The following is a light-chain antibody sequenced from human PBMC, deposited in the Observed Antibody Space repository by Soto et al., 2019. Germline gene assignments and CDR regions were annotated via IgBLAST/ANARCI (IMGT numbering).Light chain of an antibody. V-gene: IGKV3-20*01. CDR1: QSVSSSY. J-gene: IGKJ1*01. CDR3: QQYGSSPWT. CDR2: GAS. Sequence: VMPQSTDTLSVSPGERATLSCRASQSVSSSYLAWYQQKPGQAPRLLIYGASSRATGIPDRFSGSGSGTDFTLTISRLEPEDFAVYYCQQYGSSPWTFGQGTKVDIK.